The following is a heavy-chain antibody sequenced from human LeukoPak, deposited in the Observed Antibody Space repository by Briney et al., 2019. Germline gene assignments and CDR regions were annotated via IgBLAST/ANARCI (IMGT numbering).Heavy chain of an antibody. J-gene: IGHJ4*02. CDR1: GYNFAYYW. D-gene: IGHD1-26*01. V-gene: IGHV5-51*01. CDR3: ARRGVVGSKVFDY. Sequence: GESLKISCEGSGYNFAYYWIGWVRQMPGKGLEWMGIIYPNDSDTRYSPSFQGQVTISADKSISTAYLQWSSLKASDTAMYYCARRGVVGSKVFDYWGQGTLVTVPS. CDR2: IYPNDSDT.